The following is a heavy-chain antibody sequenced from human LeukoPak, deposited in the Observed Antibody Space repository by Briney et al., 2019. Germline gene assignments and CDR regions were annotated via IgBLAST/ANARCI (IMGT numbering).Heavy chain of an antibody. J-gene: IGHJ5*02. V-gene: IGHV3-30*02. CDR3: ARVLSGSWDWFDP. D-gene: IGHD3-22*01. CDR2: IRYDGSNK. Sequence: PGGSLRLSCAASGFTFSSYGMHWVRQAPGKGLEWVAFIRYDGSNKYYADSVKGRFTISRDNSKNTLYLQMNGLRAEDTAVYYSARVLSGSWDWFDPWGQGTLVTVSS. CDR1: GFTFSSYG.